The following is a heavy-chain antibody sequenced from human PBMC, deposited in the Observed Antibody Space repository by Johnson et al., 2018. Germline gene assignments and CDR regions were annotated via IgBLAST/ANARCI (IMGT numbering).Heavy chain of an antibody. CDR1: GGTFSSYT. CDR2: IIPILGIA. CDR3: ARDIRRGEAFDS. D-gene: IGHD3-10*01. Sequence: QVQLVESGAEVKKPGSSVKVSCKASGGTFSSYTISWVRQAPGQGLEWMGRIIPILGIANYAQKFQGRVMITADKSTRTAYMELSSLRSEDTAVYYSARDIRRGEAFDSWGQGTMVTVAA. V-gene: IGHV1-69*09. J-gene: IGHJ3*02.